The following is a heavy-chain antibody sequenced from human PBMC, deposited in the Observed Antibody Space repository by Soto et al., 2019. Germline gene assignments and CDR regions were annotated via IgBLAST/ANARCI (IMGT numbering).Heavy chain of an antibody. CDR2: ISGGGGVT. D-gene: IGHD2-15*01. J-gene: IGHJ4*02. CDR3: GKTRRGCSGGFCYINFGS. Sequence: EVQLLESGGGLIQPGGSLRLSCAASGFTFNNYDVNWVRQAPGKGLEWVSSISGGGGVTTYADSVRGRFSISSDNSNNIRYLQMTHRRVGDPAVYHCGKTRRGCSGGFCYINFGSWGQGTLVALCS. V-gene: IGHV3-23*01. CDR1: GFTFNNYD.